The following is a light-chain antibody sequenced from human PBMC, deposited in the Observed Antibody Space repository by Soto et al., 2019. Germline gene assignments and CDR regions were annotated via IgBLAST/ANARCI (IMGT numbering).Light chain of an antibody. V-gene: IGLV1-40*01. Sequence: QSVLTQPPSVSGAPGQTVPISCTGSSSNIGSGYSVNWYQQFPGTAPKVLISGDNNRPSGVPDRISVSKSGTSASLAITGLQADDEADYYCQTYDTSLSAWVFGGGTKVTVL. J-gene: IGLJ3*02. CDR3: QTYDTSLSAWV. CDR1: SSNIGSGYS. CDR2: GDN.